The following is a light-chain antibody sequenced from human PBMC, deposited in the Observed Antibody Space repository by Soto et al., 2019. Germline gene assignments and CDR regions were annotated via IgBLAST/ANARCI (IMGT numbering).Light chain of an antibody. CDR3: SSYASSSPFV. V-gene: IGLV2-14*01. J-gene: IGLJ1*01. CDR1: GSDVGGYKY. Sequence: QSVLTQPASVSGSPGQSITISCAGTGSDVGGYKYVSWYQQLPGKAPKLMIYDVSYRPSGVFDRFFGSKSGNTASLIISGLQAEDEADYYCSSYASSSPFVFGTGTKVTVL. CDR2: DVS.